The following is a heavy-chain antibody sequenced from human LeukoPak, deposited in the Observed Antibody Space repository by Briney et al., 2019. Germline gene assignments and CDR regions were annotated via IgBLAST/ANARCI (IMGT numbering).Heavy chain of an antibody. CDR2: ISGSGGST. CDR1: GFTFSSYA. D-gene: IGHD3-22*01. Sequence: GGSLRLSCAASGFTFSSYAMGWVRQAPGKGLEWVSAISGSGGSTYYADSVKGRFTISRDNSNNTLYLEMNSLRAEDTAIYYCARDRPNYHESNGHYYERDGDHWGQGTLVTVSS. J-gene: IGHJ5*02. V-gene: IGHV3-23*01. CDR3: ARDRPNYHESNGHYYERDGDH.